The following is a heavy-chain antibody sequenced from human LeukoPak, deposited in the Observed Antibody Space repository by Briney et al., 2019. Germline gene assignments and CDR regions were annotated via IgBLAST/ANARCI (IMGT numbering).Heavy chain of an antibody. Sequence: PGGSLRLSCTGAGFTFATYTFNWVRQAPGKGLEWVASIGATQTYIYYADSVKGRFTVSRDNAEKSVYLQMNSLRAEDTAVYYCARDGVNKGVLDVWGKGTTVTVSS. CDR2: IGATQTYI. V-gene: IGHV3-21*01. J-gene: IGHJ6*04. D-gene: IGHD1/OR15-1a*01. CDR1: GFTFATYT. CDR3: ARDGVNKGVLDV.